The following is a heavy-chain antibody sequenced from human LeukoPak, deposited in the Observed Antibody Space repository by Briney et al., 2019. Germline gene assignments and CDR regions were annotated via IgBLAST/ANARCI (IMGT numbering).Heavy chain of an antibody. Sequence: AGGSLRLSCAASGFTFSSYWMSWVRQAPGKGLEWVANIKQDGSEKYYVDSVKGRFTISRDNAKNSLYLQMNNLGAEDTAVFYCARGAIAFDIWGQGTMVTVSS. V-gene: IGHV3-7*01. D-gene: IGHD1-26*01. CDR1: GFTFSSYW. CDR3: ARGAIAFDI. J-gene: IGHJ3*02. CDR2: IKQDGSEK.